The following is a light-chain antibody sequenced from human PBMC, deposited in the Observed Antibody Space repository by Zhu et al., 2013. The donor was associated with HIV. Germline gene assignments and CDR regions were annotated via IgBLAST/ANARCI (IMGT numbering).Light chain of an antibody. CDR1: SSNIGSNT. Sequence: QSVLTQPPSASGTPGQRVTISCSGSSSNIGSNTVNWYQQLPGTAPQLLIYNNNQRPSGVPDRFSGSKSGTSASLAISGLQSEDEADYYCAAWDDNLNGVFGTGTKVTVL. V-gene: IGLV1-44*01. CDR3: AAWDDNLNGV. J-gene: IGLJ1*01. CDR2: NNN.